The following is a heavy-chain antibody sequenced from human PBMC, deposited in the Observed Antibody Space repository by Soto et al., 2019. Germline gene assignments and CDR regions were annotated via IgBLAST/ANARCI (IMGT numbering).Heavy chain of an antibody. Sequence: QVQLVESGGGVVQPGRSLRLSCAASGFTFSSYGMHWVRQAPGKGLEWVAVISYDGSNKYYADSVKGRFTISRDNSENTLYLQMNSLRAEDTAVYYCAKDRGTKDGGQIAVAGTPSPAVDYWGQGTLVTVSS. D-gene: IGHD6-19*01. CDR3: AKDRGTKDGGQIAVAGTPSPAVDY. V-gene: IGHV3-30*18. J-gene: IGHJ4*02. CDR2: ISYDGSNK. CDR1: GFTFSSYG.